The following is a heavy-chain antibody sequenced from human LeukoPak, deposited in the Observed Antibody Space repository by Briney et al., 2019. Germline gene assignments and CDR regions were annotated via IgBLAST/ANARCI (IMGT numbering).Heavy chain of an antibody. CDR2: IHSGGTT. CDR3: ARGAYSRYFDY. CDR1: GFTFSSYW. D-gene: IGHD6-13*01. V-gene: IGHV3-53*01. Sequence: GGSLRLSCAASGFTFSSYWMSWVRQAPGQGLECVSVIHSGGTTYYADSLKGRFTISRDNSKNTLYLQMNSLRAEDTAVYYCARGAYSRYFDYWGQGTLLTVSS. J-gene: IGHJ4*02.